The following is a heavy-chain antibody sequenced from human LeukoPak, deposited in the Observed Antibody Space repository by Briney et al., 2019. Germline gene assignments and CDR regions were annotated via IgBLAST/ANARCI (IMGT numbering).Heavy chain of an antibody. CDR2: IIPIIGIA. CDR3: ARGKQQLVRDAFDI. V-gene: IGHV1-69*04. Sequence: SVKVSCKASGGTFSSYAISWVRQAPGQGLEWMGRIIPIIGIANYAQKFQGRVTITADKSTSTAYMELSSLRSEDTAVYYCARGKQQLVRDAFDIWGQGTMVTVSS. CDR1: GGTFSSYA. J-gene: IGHJ3*02. D-gene: IGHD6-13*01.